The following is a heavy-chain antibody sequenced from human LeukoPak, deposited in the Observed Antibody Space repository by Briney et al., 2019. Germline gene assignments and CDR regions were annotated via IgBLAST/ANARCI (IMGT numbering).Heavy chain of an antibody. CDR1: GFAFSSYW. CDR2: ISSSSSTI. D-gene: IGHD2-2*01. CDR3: ASRYCSSTSCKYNWFDP. Sequence: TGGSLRLSCAASGFAFSSYWMSWVRQAPGKGLEWVSYISSSSSTIYYADSVKGRFTISRDNAKNSLYLQMNSLRAEDTAVYYCASRYCSSTSCKYNWFDPWGQGTLVTVSS. J-gene: IGHJ5*02. V-gene: IGHV3-48*01.